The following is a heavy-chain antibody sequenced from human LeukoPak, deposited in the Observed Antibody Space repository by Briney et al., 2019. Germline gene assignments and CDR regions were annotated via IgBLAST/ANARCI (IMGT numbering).Heavy chain of an antibody. V-gene: IGHV4-4*07. D-gene: IGHD2-15*01. CDR2: IYTSGST. Sequence: RPSETLSLTCTVSGGSISSYYWSWIRQPAGKGLEWIGRIYTSGSTNYNPSLKSRVTMSVDTSKNQFSLKLSSVTAADTAVYYCARNPLRRWRHHYNWFDPWGQGTLVTVSS. CDR1: GGSISSYY. CDR3: ARNPLRRWRHHYNWFDP. J-gene: IGHJ5*02.